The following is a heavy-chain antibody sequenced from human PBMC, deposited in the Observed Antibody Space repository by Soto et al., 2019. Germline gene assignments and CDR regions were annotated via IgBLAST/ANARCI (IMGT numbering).Heavy chain of an antibody. CDR3: ATAGYCSSTSCPAHCFAP. J-gene: IGHJ5*02. D-gene: IGHD2-2*01. Sequence: ASVKVSCKASGGTFSSYAISWVRQAPGKGLEWMGGFDPEDGETIYAQKFQGRVTMTEDTSTDTAYMELSSLRSEDTAVYYCATAGYCSSTSCPAHCFAPWGQGTLVTVSS. CDR2: FDPEDGET. CDR1: GGTFSSYA. V-gene: IGHV1-24*01.